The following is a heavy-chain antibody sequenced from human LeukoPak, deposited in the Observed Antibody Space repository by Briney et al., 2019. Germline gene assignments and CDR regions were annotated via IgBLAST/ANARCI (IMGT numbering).Heavy chain of an antibody. CDR3: ASSTPDPNYYDSSSVFDY. V-gene: IGHV4-4*09. CDR1: GGSISSSYY. CDR2: IYTSGST. Sequence: PSETLSLTCTVSGGSISSSYYWSWIRQPPGKGLEWIGYIYTSGSTNYNPSLKSRVTISVDTSKNQFSLKLSSVTAADTAVYYCASSTPDPNYYDSSSVFDYWGQGTLVTVSS. J-gene: IGHJ4*02. D-gene: IGHD3-22*01.